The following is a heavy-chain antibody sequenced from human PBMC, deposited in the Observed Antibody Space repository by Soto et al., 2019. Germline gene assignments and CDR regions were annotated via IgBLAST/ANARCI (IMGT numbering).Heavy chain of an antibody. CDR2: ISSSSSYI. Sequence: PGGSLRLSCAASGFTFSSYSMNWVRQAPGKGLEWVSSISSSSSYIYYADSVRGRFTISRDNAKNSLYLQMNSLRAEDTAVYYCARDRGIAVAGRDAFDIWGQGTMVTVSS. CDR3: ARDRGIAVAGRDAFDI. CDR1: GFTFSSYS. V-gene: IGHV3-21*01. J-gene: IGHJ3*02. D-gene: IGHD6-19*01.